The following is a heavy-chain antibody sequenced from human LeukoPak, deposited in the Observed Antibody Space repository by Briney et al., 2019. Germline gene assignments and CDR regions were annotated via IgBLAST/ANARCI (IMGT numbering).Heavy chain of an antibody. CDR3: ARDRTSLFDY. D-gene: IGHD3/OR15-3a*01. CDR1: GFTFSSYA. CDR2: ISSSSSYI. J-gene: IGHJ4*02. V-gene: IGHV3-21*01. Sequence: PGGSLRLSCAASGFTFSSYAMSWVRQAPGKGLEWVSSISSSSSYIYYADSVKGRFTISRDNAKNSLYLQMNSLRAEDTAVYYCARDRTSLFDYWGQGTLVTVSS.